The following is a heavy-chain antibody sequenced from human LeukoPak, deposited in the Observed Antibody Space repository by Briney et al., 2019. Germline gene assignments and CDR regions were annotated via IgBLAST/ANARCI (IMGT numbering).Heavy chain of an antibody. J-gene: IGHJ5*02. CDR1: GGSISSSSYY. V-gene: IGHV4-39*07. Sequence: NTSETLSLTCTVSGGSISSSSYYWGWIRQPPGKGLEWIGSIYYSGSTYYNPSLKSRVTISVDTSKNQFSLKLSSVTAADTAVYYCARDLADSLPDDDYGSYNWFDPWGQGTLVTVSS. CDR2: IYYSGST. D-gene: IGHD4-17*01. CDR3: ARDLADSLPDDDYGSYNWFDP.